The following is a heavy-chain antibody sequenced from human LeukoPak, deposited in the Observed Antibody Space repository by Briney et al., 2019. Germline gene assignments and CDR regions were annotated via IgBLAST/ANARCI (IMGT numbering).Heavy chain of an antibody. D-gene: IGHD3-10*01. CDR1: GFTFNTYT. V-gene: IGHV3-23*01. CDR2: ISGSGGNT. Sequence: PGGSLRLSCAASGFTFNTYTVNWIRQAPGKGLEWVSAISGSGGNTYYADSVKGRFTISRDNSKNTLYLQMNSLRAEDTAVYYCAKDSNYYSSGSRNWFDPWGQGTLVTVSS. J-gene: IGHJ5*02. CDR3: AKDSNYYSSGSRNWFDP.